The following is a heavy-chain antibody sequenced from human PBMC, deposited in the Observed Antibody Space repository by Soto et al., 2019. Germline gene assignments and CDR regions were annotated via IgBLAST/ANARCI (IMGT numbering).Heavy chain of an antibody. Sequence: ASVKVSCKASGYTFTGYYMHWVRQAPGQGLEWMGWINPNSGGTNYAQKFQGWVTMTRDTSISTAYMELSRLRSDDTAVYYCARDYDFWSGERGKIENEKKSYYYYGMDVWGQGTTVTVSS. CDR2: INPNSGGT. D-gene: IGHD3-3*01. CDR1: GYTFTGYY. V-gene: IGHV1-2*04. CDR3: ARDYDFWSGERGKIENEKKSYYYYGMDV. J-gene: IGHJ6*02.